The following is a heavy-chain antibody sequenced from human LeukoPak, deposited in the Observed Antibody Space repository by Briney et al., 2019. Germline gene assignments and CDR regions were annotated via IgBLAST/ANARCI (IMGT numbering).Heavy chain of an antibody. CDR2: LTSSGGDT. V-gene: IGHV3-23*01. CDR3: ARSGINNFDF. D-gene: IGHD1-26*01. Sequence: QSGGSLRLSCVASGFTFNRFALSWVRQAPGKGLEWVSSLTSSGGDTFYADSVKGRFTISRDNFKNTLFLQMNSLRAEDTAVYYCARSGINNFDFWGQGTLVTVSS. J-gene: IGHJ4*02. CDR1: GFTFNRFA.